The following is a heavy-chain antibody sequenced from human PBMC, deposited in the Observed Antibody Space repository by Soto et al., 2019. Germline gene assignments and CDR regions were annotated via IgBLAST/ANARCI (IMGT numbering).Heavy chain of an antibody. CDR3: ARGYYDFWSGYSGAFDI. V-gene: IGHV1-2*04. CDR2: INPNSGGT. Sequence: ASVKVPCKASGYTFTGYYMHWVRQAPGQGLEWMGWINPNSGGTNYAQKFQGWVTMTRDTSISTAYMELSRLRSDDTAVYYCARGYYDFWSGYSGAFDIWGQGTMVTVSS. J-gene: IGHJ3*02. D-gene: IGHD3-3*01. CDR1: GYTFTGYY.